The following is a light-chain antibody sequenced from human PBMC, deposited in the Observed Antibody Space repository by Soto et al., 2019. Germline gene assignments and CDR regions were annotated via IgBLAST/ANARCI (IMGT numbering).Light chain of an antibody. CDR2: GAS. J-gene: IGKJ4*01. Sequence: EIVLTQSPGTLSLSPGERATLSCRASQSLSSTYLAWYQQKPGQAPRLLIYGASSRATGIPDRFSGSGSGTDFTLTISRLEPEDFAVYYCQQYCSSPVTFGGGTRVEIK. CDR3: QQYCSSPVT. CDR1: QSLSSTY. V-gene: IGKV3-20*01.